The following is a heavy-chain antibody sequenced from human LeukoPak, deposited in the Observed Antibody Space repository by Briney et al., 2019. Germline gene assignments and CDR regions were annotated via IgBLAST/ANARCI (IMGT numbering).Heavy chain of an antibody. CDR1: GGSISIYY. CDR2: IYYSGST. CDR3: ARHVWHGSGTYDWFDP. Sequence: PSQSLSLTCAFSGGSISIYYTSGIRRPPGKGLEWSGDIYYSGSTNYNPSLKSRGTISVDTSQNQCSLKMSSLTAPDTPVYYAARHVWHGSGTYDWFDPWGEGALLTVS. D-gene: IGHD3-10*01. J-gene: IGHJ5*02. V-gene: IGHV4-59*08.